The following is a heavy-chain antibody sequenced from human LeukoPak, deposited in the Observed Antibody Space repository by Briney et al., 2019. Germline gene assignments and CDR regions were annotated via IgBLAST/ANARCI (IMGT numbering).Heavy chain of an antibody. CDR2: IYYSGST. CDR3: ARDDSSGYPDY. D-gene: IGHD3-22*01. J-gene: IGHJ4*02. V-gene: IGHV4-59*12. CDR1: GGSISSYY. Sequence: SETLSLTCTVSGGSISSYYWSWIRQPPGKGLEWIGYIYYSGSTYYNPSLKSRVTISVDTSKNQFSLKLSSVTAADTAVYYCARDDSSGYPDYWGQGTLVTVSS.